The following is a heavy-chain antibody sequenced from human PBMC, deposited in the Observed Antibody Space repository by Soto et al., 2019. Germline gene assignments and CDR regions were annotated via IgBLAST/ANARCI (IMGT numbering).Heavy chain of an antibody. CDR2: MTGSGGST. CDR3: AKGSSSSRPYYFDY. Sequence: GESLKISCAASGFTFTNYAMSWVRQAPGKGLEWVSAMTGSGGSTYYADSVKGRFTISRDNSKNTLYLEMNSLRADDTAIYYCAKGSSSSRPYYFDYWGQGTLVTVSS. V-gene: IGHV3-23*01. D-gene: IGHD6-6*01. CDR1: GFTFTNYA. J-gene: IGHJ4*02.